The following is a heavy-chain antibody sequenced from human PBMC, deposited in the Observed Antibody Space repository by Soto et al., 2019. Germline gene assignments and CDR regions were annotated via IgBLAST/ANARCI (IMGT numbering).Heavy chain of an antibody. V-gene: IGHV3-23*01. Sequence: DVQLLESGEDLVQPGGSLRLSCAASGFTFSSYAMSWVRQAPGKGLEWVSSVSAGGDMTYYSDSVKGRFTISRDNSNNALFLQMNSLRAEDTALYYCARGDRGGSGSPASYYYSGLDVWGQGTTVTVSS. CDR1: GFTFSSYA. CDR2: VSAGGDMT. J-gene: IGHJ6*02. D-gene: IGHD3-10*01. CDR3: ARGDRGGSGSPASYYYSGLDV.